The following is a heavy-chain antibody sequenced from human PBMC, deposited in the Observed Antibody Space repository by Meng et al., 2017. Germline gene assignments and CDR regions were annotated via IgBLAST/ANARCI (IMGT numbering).Heavy chain of an antibody. CDR3: ARGGGYSYGFGSIDY. D-gene: IGHD5-18*01. Sequence: QVQLQHGAAGLLKPSWTLSLTCAVDGGSFSGYYCSWIRQPPGKGLEWIGEINHSGSTNYNPALKSRVTISVDTSKNQFSLKLSSVTAADTAVYYCARGGGYSYGFGSIDYWGQGTLVTVSS. V-gene: IGHV4-34*01. CDR1: GGSFSGYY. CDR2: INHSGST. J-gene: IGHJ4*02.